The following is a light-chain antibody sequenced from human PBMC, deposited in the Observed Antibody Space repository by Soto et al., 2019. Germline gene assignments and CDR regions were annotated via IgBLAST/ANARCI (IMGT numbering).Light chain of an antibody. CDR3: QQYGSSRTT. CDR2: GAS. J-gene: IGKJ1*01. CDR1: QSVRTSY. V-gene: IGKV3-20*01. Sequence: ETVLTQSPGTLSLSPGERATLSCRASQSVRTSYLAWYQQKPGQAPRLLISGASTRATGIPGRFSGGGSGTDFTLTISRLEPEDFAVYYCQQYGSSRTTFGQGTKVEIK.